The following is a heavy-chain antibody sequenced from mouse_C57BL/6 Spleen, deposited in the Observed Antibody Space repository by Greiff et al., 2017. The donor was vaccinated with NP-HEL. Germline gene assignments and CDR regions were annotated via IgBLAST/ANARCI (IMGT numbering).Heavy chain of an antibody. CDR3: ARHGIYYDNRGNYAMDY. Sequence: EVHLVESGGDLVKPGGSLKLSCAASGFTFSSYGMSWVRQTPDKRLEWVATISSGGSYTYYPDSVKGRFTISRDNAKNTLYLQMSNLKSEDTAMYYCARHGIYYDNRGNYAMDYWGQGTSVTVSS. CDR1: GFTFSSYG. CDR2: ISSGGSYT. D-gene: IGHD2-1*01. V-gene: IGHV5-6*01. J-gene: IGHJ4*01.